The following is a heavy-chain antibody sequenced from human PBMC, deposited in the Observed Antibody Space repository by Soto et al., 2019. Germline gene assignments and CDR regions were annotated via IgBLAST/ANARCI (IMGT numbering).Heavy chain of an antibody. Sequence: EVQLVESGGGLVQPGGPLRLSCAASGFTFSDHYMDWVRQAPGKGLEWVARIKNNANSYAIEYAASVKGRFTISSDDSKNSLYMQMNSLRTEDTAIYYCVRVKRGPQPLQAFYAWGQGTMVTVSS. CDR3: VRVKRGPQPLQAFYA. J-gene: IGHJ3*01. D-gene: IGHD3-10*01. CDR1: GFTFSDHY. V-gene: IGHV3-72*01. CDR2: IKNNANSYAI.